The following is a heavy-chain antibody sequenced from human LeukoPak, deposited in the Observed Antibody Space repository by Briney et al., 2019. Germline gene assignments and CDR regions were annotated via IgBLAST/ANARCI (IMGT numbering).Heavy chain of an antibody. CDR2: IYYSGST. Sequence: SETLSLTCTVPGGSISSYYWSWIRQPPGKGLEWIGYIYYSGSTNYNPSLKSRVTISVDTSKNQFSLKLSSVTAADTAVYYCARDKTTVTTELAFDIWGQGTMVTVSS. CDR3: ARDKTTVTTELAFDI. CDR1: GGSISSYY. J-gene: IGHJ3*02. D-gene: IGHD4-17*01. V-gene: IGHV4-59*01.